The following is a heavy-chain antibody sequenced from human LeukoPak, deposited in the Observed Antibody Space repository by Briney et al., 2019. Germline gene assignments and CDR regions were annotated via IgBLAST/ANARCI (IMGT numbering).Heavy chain of an antibody. J-gene: IGHJ4*02. D-gene: IGHD3-3*01. V-gene: IGHV1-69*01. CDR2: IIPIFGTA. CDR1: GGTFSSYA. CDR3: AGLLCGYYQDY. Sequence: ASVTVSCKASGGTFSSYAISWVRHAPGQGREWMGGIIPIFGTANYAQKFQGRVTITADESTSTAYMELSSLRCDDTAVDYCAGLLCGYYQDYWGQGTLVTVSS.